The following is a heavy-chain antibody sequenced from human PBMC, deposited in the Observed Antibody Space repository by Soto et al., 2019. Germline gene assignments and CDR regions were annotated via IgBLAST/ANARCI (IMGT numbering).Heavy chain of an antibody. CDR2: LSPHNGNT. J-gene: IGHJ4*02. CDR3: ARRKERSGPHYVDY. Sequence: ASVEVSCTPSGQTFNTYDSHRVRQAIGQGLEWMGWLSPHNGNTGYAEQFRDRVKIAMNTSTSTVSLEVSSLRFEDTATYYCARRKERSGPHYVDYWGQGTLVTFSS. V-gene: IGHV1-8*01. D-gene: IGHD6-25*01. CDR1: GQTFNTYD.